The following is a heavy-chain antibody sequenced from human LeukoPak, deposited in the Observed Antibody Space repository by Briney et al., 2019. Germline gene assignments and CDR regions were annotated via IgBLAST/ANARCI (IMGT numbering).Heavy chain of an antibody. J-gene: IGHJ6*03. CDR3: ARKKQLNYYYYYMDV. V-gene: IGHV3-20*04. D-gene: IGHD1-1*01. CDR2: INWNGGST. CDR1: GFTFDDYG. Sequence: PGGSLRLSCAASGFTFDDYGMSWVRQAPGKGLEWVSGINWNGGSTGYADSVKGRFTISRDNAKNSLYLQMNSLRAEDTALYYCARKKQLNYYYYYMDVWGKGTTVTASS.